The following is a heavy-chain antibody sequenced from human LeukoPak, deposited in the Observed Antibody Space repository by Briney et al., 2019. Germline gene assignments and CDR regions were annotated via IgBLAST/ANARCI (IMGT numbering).Heavy chain of an antibody. V-gene: IGHV1-18*01. J-gene: IGHJ6*03. Sequence: ASVKVSCKASGYTSTSYGISWVRQAPGQGLEWMGWISAYNGNTNYAQKLQGRVTMTTDTSTSTAYMELRSLRSDDTAVYYCARNSYYYYYMDVWGKGTTVTVSS. CDR1: GYTSTSYG. CDR2: ISAYNGNT. D-gene: IGHD4-23*01. CDR3: ARNSYYYYYMDV.